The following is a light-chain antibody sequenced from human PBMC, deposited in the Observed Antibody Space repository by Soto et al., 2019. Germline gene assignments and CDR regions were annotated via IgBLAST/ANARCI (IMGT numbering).Light chain of an antibody. V-gene: IGLV2-14*03. CDR2: DVT. CDR1: SSDIGSYNF. Sequence: QSALTQPASVSGSPGQSITISCTGTSSDIGSYNFVSWYQQHPGKAPKLMIYDVTHRPSGVSNRFSGSKSGNTAFLTISGLQAEDEADYYCSSYTTTSTVVFGGGTKLTVL. CDR3: SSYTTTSTVV. J-gene: IGLJ2*01.